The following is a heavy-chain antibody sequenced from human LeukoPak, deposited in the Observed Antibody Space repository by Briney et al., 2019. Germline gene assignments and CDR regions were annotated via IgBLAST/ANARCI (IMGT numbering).Heavy chain of an antibody. CDR1: GASISSHY. D-gene: IGHD3-3*01. V-gene: IGHV4-59*11. CDR2: IFYTGST. CDR3: ARSTRFPGSFDP. J-gene: IGHJ5*02. Sequence: SETLSLTCTVSGASISSHYWSWIRQPPGKGLEWIGYIFYTGSTNYNPSFKSRVTISADKSMNQFSLKLNSVTAADTAVYFCARSTRFPGSFDPWGQTTLLTVSS.